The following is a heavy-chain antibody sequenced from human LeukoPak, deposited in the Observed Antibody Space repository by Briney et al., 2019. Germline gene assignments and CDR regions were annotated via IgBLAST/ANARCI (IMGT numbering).Heavy chain of an antibody. V-gene: IGHV3-30-3*01. CDR2: ISYDGSNK. J-gene: IGHJ5*02. CDR1: GFTFSSYA. CDR3: AREGYDFWSAQPTGDWFDP. D-gene: IGHD3-3*01. Sequence: PGGSLRLSCAASGFTFSSYAMHWVRQAPGKGLEWVAVISYDGSNKYYADSVKGRFTISRDNSKNTLYLQMNSLRAEDTAVYYCAREGYDFWSAQPTGDWFDPWGQGTLVTVSS.